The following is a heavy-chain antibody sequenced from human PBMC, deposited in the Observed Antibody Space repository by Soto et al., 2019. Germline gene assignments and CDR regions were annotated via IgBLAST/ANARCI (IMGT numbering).Heavy chain of an antibody. CDR2: VYTSGYS. CDR1: GGSISSDY. J-gene: IGHJ5*02. Sequence: VQLQESGPGLVKPSETLSLICTGSGGSISSDYLSWIRQPAGKGLEWIGRVYTSGYSNSNPSLRSRVTMSVDTFKKQFSLNLSSVTAADTAVYYCAREPTTAGTVNWFDPWGQGTLVTVSS. D-gene: IGHD6-13*01. V-gene: IGHV4-4*07. CDR3: AREPTTAGTVNWFDP.